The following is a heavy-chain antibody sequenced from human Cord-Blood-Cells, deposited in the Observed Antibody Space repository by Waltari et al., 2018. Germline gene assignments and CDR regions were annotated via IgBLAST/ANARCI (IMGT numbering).Heavy chain of an antibody. CDR1: GGSISSYY. CDR2: IYYSGST. V-gene: IGHV4-59*01. J-gene: IGHJ4*02. Sequence: QVQLQESGPGLVKPSETLSLTCTVSGGSISSYYWSWIRQPPGKGLEWIGYIYYSGSTNYNPSLKSRVTISVDTSKNQFSLKLSSVTAADTAVYYCARAITGTTFDYWGQGTLVTVSS. D-gene: IGHD1-7*01. CDR3: ARAITGTTFDY.